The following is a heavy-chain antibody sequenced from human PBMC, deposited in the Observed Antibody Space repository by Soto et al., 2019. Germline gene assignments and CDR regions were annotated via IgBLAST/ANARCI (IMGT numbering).Heavy chain of an antibody. CDR1: GFTFSDYA. D-gene: IGHD6-19*01. Sequence: VQLVESGGGVVQPGRSLRLSCAASGFTFSDYAMHWVRQAPGKGLEWVAVVSHDGRNTHYADSVKGRFTISRDSSNNRVSPEMTGLRAADTAVYYCAKGGRQWLVTSDFNYWGQGALVTVSS. J-gene: IGHJ4*02. CDR2: VSHDGRNT. CDR3: AKGGRQWLVTSDFNY. V-gene: IGHV3-30*18.